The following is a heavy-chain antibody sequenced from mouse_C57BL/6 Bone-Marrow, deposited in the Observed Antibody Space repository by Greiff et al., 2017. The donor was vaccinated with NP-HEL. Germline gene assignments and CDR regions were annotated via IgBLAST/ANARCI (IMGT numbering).Heavy chain of an antibody. CDR3: ARHEVSNYPHHYAMDY. V-gene: IGHV1-62-2*01. Sequence: QVQLKESGAELVKPGASVKLSCKASGYTFTEYTIHWVKQRSGQGLEWIGWFYPGSGSIKYNEKFKDKATLTADKSSSTVYMELSRLTSEDSAVYFCARHEVSNYPHHYAMDYWGQGTSVTVSS. D-gene: IGHD2-5*01. CDR1: GYTFTEYT. CDR2: FYPGSGSI. J-gene: IGHJ4*01.